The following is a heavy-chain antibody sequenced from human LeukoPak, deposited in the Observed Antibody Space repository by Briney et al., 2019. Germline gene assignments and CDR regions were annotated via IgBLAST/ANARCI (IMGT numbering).Heavy chain of an antibody. Sequence: GTSVKVSCKASGGTFSSYAISWVRQAPGQGLEWMGGIIPIFGTANYAQKFQGRVTMTRDMSTSTVYMELSSLRSEDTAVYYCARDNVGLDYWGQGTLVTVSS. J-gene: IGHJ4*02. CDR1: GGTFSSYA. D-gene: IGHD3-16*01. CDR3: ARDNVGLDY. V-gene: IGHV1-69*05. CDR2: IIPIFGTA.